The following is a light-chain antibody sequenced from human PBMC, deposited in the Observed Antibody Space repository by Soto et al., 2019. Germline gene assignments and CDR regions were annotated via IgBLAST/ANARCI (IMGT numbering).Light chain of an antibody. J-gene: IGKJ5*01. CDR3: KQSYSPPFP. V-gene: IGKV1-39*01. Sequence: DIQMTQSPSSLSVSVGDRVTITCRASQSISSYLNWYQQKPGKAPKLLIYAASSLQSGVPSRFSGSGSGTVFTLTISSLQPEDFATYYCKQSYSPPFPLGQGTRREFK. CDR1: QSISSY. CDR2: AAS.